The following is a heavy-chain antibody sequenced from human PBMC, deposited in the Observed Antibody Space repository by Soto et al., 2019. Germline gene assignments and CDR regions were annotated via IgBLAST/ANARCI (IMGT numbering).Heavy chain of an antibody. CDR1: GGSISSSGYY. CDR3: ARLILDGNSIRNYYYGIDV. V-gene: IGHV4-39*01. J-gene: IGHJ6*02. Sequence: SETLSLTCTVSGGSISSSGYYWGWIRQPPGKGLEWIGSIYYSGSTYYNPSLKSRVTISVDTSKNQFSLKLSSVTAADTAVYYCARLILDGNSIRNYYYGIDVWGQGTTVTISS. D-gene: IGHD2-15*01. CDR2: IYYSGST.